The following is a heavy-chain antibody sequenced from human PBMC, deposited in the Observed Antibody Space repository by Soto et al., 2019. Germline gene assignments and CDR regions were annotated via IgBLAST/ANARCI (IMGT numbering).Heavy chain of an antibody. CDR2: ISYDGSNK. Sequence: QVQLVESGGGVVQPGRSLRLSCAASGFTFSSYGMHWVRQAPGKGLEWVAVISYDGSNKYYADSVKGRFTISRDNSKNTLYLQMNSLRAEDTAVYYCAKDYDSSGNDYWGQGTLVTVSS. J-gene: IGHJ4*02. CDR3: AKDYDSSGNDY. V-gene: IGHV3-30*18. CDR1: GFTFSSYG. D-gene: IGHD3-22*01.